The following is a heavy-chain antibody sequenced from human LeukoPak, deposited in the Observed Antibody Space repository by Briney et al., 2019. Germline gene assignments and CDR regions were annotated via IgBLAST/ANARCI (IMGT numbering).Heavy chain of an antibody. CDR3: ARDLRFSFDY. D-gene: IGHD3-3*01. V-gene: IGHV3-30*02. CDR1: GFTFSSYG. Sequence: GGSLRLSCAASGFTFSSYGMHWVRQAPGKGLEWVAFIRYDGSNKYYADSVKGRFTISRDNSKNSLYPQMNSLRAEDTAVYYCARDLRFSFDYWGQGTLVTVSS. J-gene: IGHJ4*02. CDR2: IRYDGSNK.